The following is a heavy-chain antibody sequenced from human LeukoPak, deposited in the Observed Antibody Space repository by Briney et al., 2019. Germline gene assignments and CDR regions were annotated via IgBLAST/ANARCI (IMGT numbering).Heavy chain of an antibody. CDR3: AREKDWNFDY. CDR1: GFTFDDYA. V-gene: IGHV3-9*01. CDR2: ISWNSGNR. J-gene: IGHJ4*02. D-gene: IGHD3/OR15-3a*01. Sequence: GGSLRLSCAASGFTFDDYAMHWVRHAPGKGLEWVSGISWNSGNRGYADSVKGRFTISRDNAKNSLYLQMNSLSAEDTALYYCAREKDWNFDYWGQGTLGTVSA.